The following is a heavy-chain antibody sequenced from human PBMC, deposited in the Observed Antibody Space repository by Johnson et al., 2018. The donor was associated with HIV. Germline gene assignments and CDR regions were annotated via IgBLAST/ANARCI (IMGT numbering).Heavy chain of an antibody. D-gene: IGHD1-14*01. Sequence: QVQLVESGGGLVKPGGSLRLSCVASGFTFSDYHMSWIRQAPGKGLEWVSYISSSGNTIYNADSVKARFTISRDNAKNSLYLQMNTLRAEDTAVYYCARDATYRKYALTSFDIWGQGAMVTVSS. CDR1: GFTFSDYH. J-gene: IGHJ3*02. V-gene: IGHV3-11*01. CDR2: ISSSGNTI. CDR3: ARDATYRKYALTSFDI.